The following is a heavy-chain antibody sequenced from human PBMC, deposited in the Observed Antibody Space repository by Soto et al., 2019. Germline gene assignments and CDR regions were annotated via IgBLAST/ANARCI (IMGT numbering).Heavy chain of an antibody. CDR3: ASSLRFLEWSARYYMDV. D-gene: IGHD3-3*01. CDR1: GFTVSSNY. CDR2: IYIGGST. J-gene: IGHJ6*03. V-gene: IGHV3-53*04. Sequence: EVQLVESGGGLVQPGGSLRLSCAASGFTVSSNYMSWVRQAPGKGLEWVSVIYIGGSTYYADSVKGRFTISRHNAKNTLYLQMNSLRAEATAVYYCASSLRFLEWSARYYMDVWGKGTTVTVSS.